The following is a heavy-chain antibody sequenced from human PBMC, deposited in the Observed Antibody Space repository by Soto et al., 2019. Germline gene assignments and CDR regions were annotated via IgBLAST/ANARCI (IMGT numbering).Heavy chain of an antibody. CDR3: ARRLSGPKEEYNAYYFYGLDV. D-gene: IGHD1-1*01. Sequence: EVQLVQSGAVVRKPGESLRISCRASGYRFSNYWITWVRQMPGKGLEWMGTVDPSDSFSNNSPSFQGHVTISADTSINTAYLHWSSLKASDTAIYYCARRLSGPKEEYNAYYFYGLDVWGQGTTVTVSS. CDR2: VDPSDSFS. CDR1: GYRFSNYW. V-gene: IGHV5-10-1*03. J-gene: IGHJ6*02.